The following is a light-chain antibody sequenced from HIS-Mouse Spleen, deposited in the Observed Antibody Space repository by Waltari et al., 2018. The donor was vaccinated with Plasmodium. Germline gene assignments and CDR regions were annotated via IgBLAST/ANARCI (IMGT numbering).Light chain of an antibody. Sequence: QSALPQPPSASWSPGPPVTISCTRTSSDVGGYNYVSWYQPHPGKPPKLMIYEVSKRPSGVPDRFSGSKSGNTASLTVSGLQAEDEADYYCSSYAGSNNLVFGGGTKLTVL. CDR1: SSDVGGYNY. J-gene: IGLJ2*01. CDR2: EVS. CDR3: SSYAGSNNLV. V-gene: IGLV2-8*01.